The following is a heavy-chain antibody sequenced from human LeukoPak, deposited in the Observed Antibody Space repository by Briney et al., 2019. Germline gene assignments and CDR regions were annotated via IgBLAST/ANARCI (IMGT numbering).Heavy chain of an antibody. CDR1: GFTFDDYA. J-gene: IGHJ4*02. Sequence: GGSLRLSCAASGFTFDDYAMHWVRQAPGKGLEWVSGISWNSGSIGYADSVKGRFTISRDNAKNSLYLQMSSLRAEDTALYYCAKDDSPNSSGWYGVFDYWGQGTLVTVSS. D-gene: IGHD6-19*01. CDR2: ISWNSGSI. CDR3: AKDDSPNSSGWYGVFDY. V-gene: IGHV3-9*01.